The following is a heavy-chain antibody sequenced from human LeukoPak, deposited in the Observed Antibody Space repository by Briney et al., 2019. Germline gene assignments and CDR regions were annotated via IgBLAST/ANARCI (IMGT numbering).Heavy chain of an antibody. CDR1: GFTFSSHG. D-gene: IGHD5-18*01. J-gene: IGHJ4*02. Sequence: GGSLRLSCEASGFTFSSHGMNWVRQTPGKGLEWVSGIGGSGGFMTYYADSVKGRFTVSRDNSKNTLYLQMDSLRAEDTAVYYCAKDLKKGYSYGLYYFDYWGQGTLVTVSS. V-gene: IGHV3-23*01. CDR3: AKDLKKGYSYGLYYFDY. CDR2: IGGSGGFMT.